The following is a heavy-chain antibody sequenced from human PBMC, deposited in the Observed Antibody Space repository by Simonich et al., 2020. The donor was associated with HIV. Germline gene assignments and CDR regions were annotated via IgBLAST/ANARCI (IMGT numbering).Heavy chain of an antibody. CDR1: GFTFSIYW. Sequence: EVQLVESGGGLVQPGGSLRLSCAASGFTFSIYWMHWVRQAPGKGLVWVSRITSDGSSTNYADSVKGRFTISRDNAKNTLFLQMNSLTAEDTAVYYCARIPRLTTLRNAFDIWGQGTMVTVAS. CDR2: ITSDGSST. V-gene: IGHV3-74*01. J-gene: IGHJ3*02. D-gene: IGHD2-15*01. CDR3: ARIPRLTTLRNAFDI.